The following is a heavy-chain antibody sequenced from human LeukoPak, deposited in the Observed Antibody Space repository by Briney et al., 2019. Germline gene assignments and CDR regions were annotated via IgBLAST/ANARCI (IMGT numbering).Heavy chain of an antibody. D-gene: IGHD3-22*01. V-gene: IGHV3-20*04. J-gene: IGHJ4*02. Sequence: GGSLRLSCAASGFTFDDYGMSWVRQAPGKGLEWVSGINWNGGSTGYADSVKGRFTISRDNAKNSLYLQMNSLRAEDTALYYCARDRRGLYYDSSGYVVNWGQGTLATVSS. CDR1: GFTFDDYG. CDR2: INWNGGST. CDR3: ARDRRGLYYDSSGYVVN.